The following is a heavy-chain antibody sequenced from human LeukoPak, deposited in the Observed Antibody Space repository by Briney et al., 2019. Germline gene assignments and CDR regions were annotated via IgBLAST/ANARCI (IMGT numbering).Heavy chain of an antibody. J-gene: IGHJ4*02. V-gene: IGHV1-18*01. D-gene: IGHD1-26*01. Sequence: ASVKVSCKASGYTFTSYGISWVRQAPGQGLEWMGWISCYNGNTNYAQKFQGRVTMTTDTSTSTAYMGLRSLTSDDTAVYYCATDLPTTPDYFDYWGQGTLVTVSS. CDR3: ATDLPTTPDYFDY. CDR2: ISCYNGNT. CDR1: GYTFTSYG.